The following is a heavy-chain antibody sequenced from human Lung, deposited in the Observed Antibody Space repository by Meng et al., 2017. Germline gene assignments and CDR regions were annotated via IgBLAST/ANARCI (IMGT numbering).Heavy chain of an antibody. CDR3: TGVGHKNWFDS. D-gene: IGHD2-21*01. J-gene: IGHJ5*01. CDR2: TYYRSKWYS. CDR1: GASVSTDRAA. Sequence: HVHLQQSGLSLVKPSHILTLTCAPSGASVSTDRAAWNWIRHSPSRGLEWLGRTYYRSKWYSDYATYVRSRITINADTSKNQFSLQLNSLTPEDTAVYYCTGVGHKNWFDSWGQGTLVTVSS. V-gene: IGHV6-1*01.